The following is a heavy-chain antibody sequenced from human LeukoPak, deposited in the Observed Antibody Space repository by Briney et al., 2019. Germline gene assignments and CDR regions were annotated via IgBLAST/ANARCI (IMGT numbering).Heavy chain of an antibody. J-gene: IGHJ3*01. Sequence: SETLSLTCAVYGGSFSGYYWSWIRQPPGKGLEWIGEINHSGSTNYNPSLKSRVTISVDTSKNQFSLKVNSVTAADTAVYFCARHLRYFDGVDAFDVWGQGTLVTVSS. V-gene: IGHV4-34*01. CDR2: INHSGST. CDR1: GGSFSGYY. CDR3: ARHLRYFDGVDAFDV. D-gene: IGHD3-9*01.